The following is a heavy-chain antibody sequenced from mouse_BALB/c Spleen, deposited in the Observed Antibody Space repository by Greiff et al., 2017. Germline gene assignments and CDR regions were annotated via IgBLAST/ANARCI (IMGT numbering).Heavy chain of an antibody. Sequence: EVKVVESGGGLVQPGGSLRLSCATSGFTFTDYYMSWVRQPPGKALEWLGFIRNKANGYTTEYSASVKGRFTISRDNSQSILYLQMNTLRAEDSATYYCARDEGSSYVGYAMDDWGQGTSVTVSS. J-gene: IGHJ4*01. CDR1: GFTFTDYY. CDR3: ARDEGSSYVGYAMDD. D-gene: IGHD1-1*01. V-gene: IGHV7-3*02. CDR2: IRNKANGYTT.